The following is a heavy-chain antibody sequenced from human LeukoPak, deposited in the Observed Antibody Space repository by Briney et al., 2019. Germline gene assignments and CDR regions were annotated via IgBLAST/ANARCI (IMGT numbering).Heavy chain of an antibody. J-gene: IGHJ3*02. D-gene: IGHD3-22*01. CDR1: GGSFGTYY. CDR3: ARGPYSYDSSGAFDI. Sequence: SETLSLTCTVSGGSFGTYYWNWIRQPAGKGLEWIGRIYTTGNTNYNPSLKSRVTISVDTSKNQFSLKLSSVTAADTAVYFCARGPYSYDSSGAFDIWGQGTMVTVSS. CDR2: IYTTGNT. V-gene: IGHV4-4*07.